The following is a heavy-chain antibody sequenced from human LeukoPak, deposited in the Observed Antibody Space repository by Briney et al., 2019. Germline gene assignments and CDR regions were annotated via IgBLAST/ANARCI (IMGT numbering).Heavy chain of an antibody. Sequence: SETLSLTCTVSGGSISSSSYYWGWIRQPPGKGLEWIGSIYYSGSTYYNPSLKSRVTISVDTSKNQFSLKLSSVTAADTAVYYCARHSSSWHNFDYWGQGTLVTVSS. D-gene: IGHD6-13*01. J-gene: IGHJ4*02. CDR2: IYYSGST. CDR3: ARHSSSWHNFDY. V-gene: IGHV4-39*01. CDR1: GGSISSSSYY.